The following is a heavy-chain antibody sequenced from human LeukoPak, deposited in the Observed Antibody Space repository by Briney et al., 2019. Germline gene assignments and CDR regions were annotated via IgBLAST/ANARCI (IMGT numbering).Heavy chain of an antibody. CDR3: ARGGGLDV. J-gene: IGHJ6*02. CDR2: INIDESTA. V-gene: IGHV3-74*01. D-gene: IGHD3-16*01. Sequence: QPGGSLRLSCVASGFTFSNYWLHWVRQAPGKGLVWVSRINIDESTANYADSVKGRFTISRDNAKNSLYLQMSNLRAEDTAVYFCARGGGLDVWGQGATVTVSS. CDR1: GFTFSNYW.